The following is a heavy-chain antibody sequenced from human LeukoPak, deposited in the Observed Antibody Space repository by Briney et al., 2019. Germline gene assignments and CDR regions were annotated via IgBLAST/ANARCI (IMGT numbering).Heavy chain of an antibody. D-gene: IGHD3-10*01. CDR3: ARGHGSYYYYMDV. CDR2: INPNSGGT. J-gene: IGHJ6*03. V-gene: IGHV1-2*02. Sequence: GASAKVSCKASGYTFTDFYMHWIRQAPGQGLEWMGWINPNSGGTNYAQKFQGRVTMTRDTSISTAYMEVSRLRSDDTAVYYCARGHGSYYYYMDVWGKGTTVTVSS. CDR1: GYTFTDFY.